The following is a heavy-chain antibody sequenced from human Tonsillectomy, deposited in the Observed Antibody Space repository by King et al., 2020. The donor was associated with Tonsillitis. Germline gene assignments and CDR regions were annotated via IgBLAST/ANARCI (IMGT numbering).Heavy chain of an antibody. Sequence: VQLVESGGDLVQPGGSLRLSCAASRFTFSNYAMSWFRQAPGKGLEWVSAISGGGGSTYYADSVKGRFTISRDNSKKMLYLQMNSLRAEDTALYYCAKDGGSFGQYGSGSYNIAPVPWFDPWGQGTLVTVSS. CDR1: RFTFSNYA. D-gene: IGHD3-10*01. CDR2: ISGGGGST. J-gene: IGHJ5*02. CDR3: AKDGGSFGQYGSGSYNIAPVPWFDP. V-gene: IGHV3-23*04.